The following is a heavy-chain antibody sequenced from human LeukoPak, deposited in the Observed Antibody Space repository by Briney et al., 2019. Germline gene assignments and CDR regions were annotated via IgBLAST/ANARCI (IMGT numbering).Heavy chain of an antibody. CDR2: ISCSNGNT. Sequence: GASVKVSCKASVYTFTSYGVSWVRQPPGQGLEWMGWISCSNGNTNNAPKVQGRVTITTGTSTSTAYMELRSLRADDTAVYYCARYPLSYSSNWHYYFDYWGQGTLLTVSS. D-gene: IGHD6-13*01. CDR1: VYTFTSYG. CDR3: ARYPLSYSSNWHYYFDY. J-gene: IGHJ4*02. V-gene: IGHV1-18*01.